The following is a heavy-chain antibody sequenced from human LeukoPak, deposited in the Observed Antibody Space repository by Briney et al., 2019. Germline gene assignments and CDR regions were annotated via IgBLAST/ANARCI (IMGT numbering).Heavy chain of an antibody. D-gene: IGHD5-12*01. CDR1: GGSISSYY. V-gene: IGHV4-59*01. CDR3: ARTTEGYAGGLGYSYYYMDV. J-gene: IGHJ6*03. Sequence: SETLSLTCTVSGGSISSYYWSWIRQPPGKGLEWIGYIHYSGSTHYNPSLKSRVTISVDTSKNQVSLKLRSVTAADTAVYYCARTTEGYAGGLGYSYYYMDVWGKGTTVTISS. CDR2: IHYSGST.